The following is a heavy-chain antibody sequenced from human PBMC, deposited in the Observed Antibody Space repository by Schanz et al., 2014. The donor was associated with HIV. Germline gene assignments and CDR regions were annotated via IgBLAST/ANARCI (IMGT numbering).Heavy chain of an antibody. CDR3: VKAYSSGFSGAGS. CDR2: ISGSDGDT. CDR1: GFTFRSYA. D-gene: IGHD5-18*01. J-gene: IGHJ5*02. V-gene: IGHV3-23*01. Sequence: EVQLLESGGGLVQPGGSLRLTCAASGFTFRSYAMTWVRQAPGKGLDWVSTISGSDGDTYYADSVKGRFTISRDNSRNALYLHIHTQRHDDTAIYYCVKAYSSGFSGAGSWGQGALVTVSS.